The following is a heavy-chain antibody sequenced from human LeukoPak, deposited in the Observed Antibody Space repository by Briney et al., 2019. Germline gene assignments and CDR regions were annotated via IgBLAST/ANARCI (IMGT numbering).Heavy chain of an antibody. Sequence: ASVKVSCKASGYIFTDYYIHWVRQAPGQGLEWMGWINPNSGGTNYAQKFQGRVTMTRDTSISTAYMELSRLRSDDTAVYYCARARWLRFVVIGYWGQGTLVTVSS. CDR3: ARARWLRFVVIGY. V-gene: IGHV1-2*02. CDR1: GYIFTDYY. D-gene: IGHD5-12*01. J-gene: IGHJ4*02. CDR2: INPNSGGT.